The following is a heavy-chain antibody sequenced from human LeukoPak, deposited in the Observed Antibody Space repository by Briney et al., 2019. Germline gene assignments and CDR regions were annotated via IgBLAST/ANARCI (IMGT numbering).Heavy chain of an antibody. Sequence: PGGSLRLSCTASGFTFGDYAMSWFRQAPGKGLEWVSVIYSGGSTYYADSVKGRFTISRDNSKNTLYLQMNSLRAEDTAVYYCAGYYYDSSLGWFDPWGQGTLVTVSS. D-gene: IGHD3-22*01. CDR3: AGYYYDSSLGWFDP. V-gene: IGHV3-53*01. CDR1: GFTFGDYA. CDR2: IYSGGST. J-gene: IGHJ5*02.